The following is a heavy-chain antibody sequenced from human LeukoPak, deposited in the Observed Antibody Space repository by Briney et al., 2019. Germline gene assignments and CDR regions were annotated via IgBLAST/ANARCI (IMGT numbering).Heavy chain of an antibody. CDR1: GSDFSSHS. V-gene: IGHV3-74*03. CDR3: TRSPYYNGYDS. CDR2: ITRDGSTT. Sequence: GGSLRPSCAASGSDFSSHSMHWVRQPPGEGLVWVSRITRDGSTTTYADSVKGRFTISRDNAKNTLYLQMNSLRVEDTAVYYCTRSPYYNGYDSWGQGTLVAVSS. J-gene: IGHJ5*01. D-gene: IGHD3-10*01.